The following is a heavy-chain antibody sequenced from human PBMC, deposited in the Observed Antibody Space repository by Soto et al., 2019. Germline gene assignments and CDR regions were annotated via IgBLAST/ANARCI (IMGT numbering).Heavy chain of an antibody. J-gene: IGHJ4*02. CDR1: GFTLSSYG. Sequence: QVQLVESGGGVVQPGRSMRLSCAASGFTLSSYGMHWVRQAPGKGLERVAVISYDESNKSYADSVRGRFTISRDTSRNTVYLQMNSLTVDDTAVYFCAKQRLERWPRAEIDYWGQGSLFTVSS. D-gene: IGHD2-15*01. CDR2: ISYDESNK. V-gene: IGHV3-30*18. CDR3: AKQRLERWPRAEIDY.